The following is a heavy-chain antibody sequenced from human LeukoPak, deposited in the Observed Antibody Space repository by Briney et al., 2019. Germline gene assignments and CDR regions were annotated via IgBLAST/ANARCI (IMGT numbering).Heavy chain of an antibody. D-gene: IGHD6-13*01. J-gene: IGHJ4*02. V-gene: IGHV3-48*01. CDR2: ISSNSYNI. CDR1: GFTFDDYA. Sequence: GGSLRLSCAASGFTFDDYAMHWVRQAPGKGLEWVSYISSNSYNIYHADSVKGRFTISRDNAENSLYLQMNSLRVEDTAVYYCARVFVGTADYWGQGTLVTVSS. CDR3: ARVFVGTADY.